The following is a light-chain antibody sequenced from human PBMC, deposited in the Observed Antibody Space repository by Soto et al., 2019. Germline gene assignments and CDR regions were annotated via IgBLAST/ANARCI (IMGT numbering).Light chain of an antibody. Sequence: EIVLTQSLGTLSLSPGERATLSCRASQTVRNNYLAWYQHKPGQAPRLLIYGATSRATGIPDRFSGSGSGTDFTLTISRLEPEDFAMYYCHQYGRSPRGTFCQGTKVDI. CDR2: GAT. J-gene: IGKJ1*01. CDR3: HQYGRSPRGT. CDR1: QTVRNNY. V-gene: IGKV3-20*01.